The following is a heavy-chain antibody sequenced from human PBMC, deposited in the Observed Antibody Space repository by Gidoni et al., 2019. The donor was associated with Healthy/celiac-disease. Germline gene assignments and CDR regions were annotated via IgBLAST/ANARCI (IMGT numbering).Heavy chain of an antibody. Sequence: EVQLVESGGGLVKPGGSLRLSCAASGFTFSNAWMSWVRQAPGKGLEWVGRIKSKTDGGTTDYAAPVKGRFTISRDDSKNTLYLQMNSLKTEDTAVYYCTTGYGNFGVVIIDAFDIWGQGTMVTVSS. D-gene: IGHD3-3*01. CDR1: GFTFSNAW. CDR2: IKSKTDGGTT. V-gene: IGHV3-15*01. J-gene: IGHJ3*02. CDR3: TTGYGNFGVVIIDAFDI.